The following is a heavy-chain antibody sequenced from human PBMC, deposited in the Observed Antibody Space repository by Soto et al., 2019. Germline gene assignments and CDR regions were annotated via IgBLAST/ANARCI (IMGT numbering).Heavy chain of an antibody. Sequence: DVQLVESGGGLVQPGGSLRLSCAVSGFTLSSYWMNWVRQAPGKGREWVAVIKQVGSEPYYVDSVKGRFTISRDNENSSLYLHMISLRGDDTAVYYCARGSGWLSDYWGRGTVVIVSS. CDR1: GFTLSSYW. CDR2: IKQVGSEP. D-gene: IGHD6-19*01. J-gene: IGHJ4*02. CDR3: ARGSGWLSDY. V-gene: IGHV3-7*03.